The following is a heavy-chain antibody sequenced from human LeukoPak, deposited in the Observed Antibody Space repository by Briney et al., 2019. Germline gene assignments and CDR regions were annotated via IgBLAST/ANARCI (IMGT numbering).Heavy chain of an antibody. J-gene: IGHJ4*02. CDR1: GFTFSNAW. Sequence: PGGSLRLSCAASGFTFSNAWMNWVRQAPGKGLEWVAVIWCDGSNKNYVDSVKGRFTISRDNSKNTLYLQMSSLRAEDTAVYYCARWGAGYGTDYWGQGTPVTVSS. CDR3: ARWGAGYGTDY. D-gene: IGHD6-13*01. V-gene: IGHV3-33*08. CDR2: IWCDGSNK.